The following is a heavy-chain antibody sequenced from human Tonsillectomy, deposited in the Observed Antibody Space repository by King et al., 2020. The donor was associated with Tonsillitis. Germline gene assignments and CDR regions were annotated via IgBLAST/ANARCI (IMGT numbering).Heavy chain of an antibody. V-gene: IGHV3-74*01. CDR2: INSDGTST. D-gene: IGHD5-18*01. J-gene: IGHJ6*02. CDR1: GFTFSDYW. CDR3: ATLPRGSSYPSKYGMDV. Sequence: VQLVESGGGLVQPGGSLTLSCAASGFTFSDYWIHWVRQAPGKGLVWVSCINSDGTSTTYADSVKGRFTISKDNAKNTLYLQMNSLRAEDTAVYYCATLPRGSSYPSKYGMDVWGQGTTVTVSS.